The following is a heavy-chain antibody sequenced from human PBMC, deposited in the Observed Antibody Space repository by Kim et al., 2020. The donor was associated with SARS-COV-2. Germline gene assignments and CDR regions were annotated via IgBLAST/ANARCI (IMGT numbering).Heavy chain of an antibody. CDR2: EVGEP. CDR3: ARGFDMDV. Sequence: EVGEPLPAQKFQGRATMTADTSADTAYMELRRLRSDDTAVYYCARGFDMDVWGQGTSVTVSS. V-gene: IGHV1-24*01. J-gene: IGHJ6*02.